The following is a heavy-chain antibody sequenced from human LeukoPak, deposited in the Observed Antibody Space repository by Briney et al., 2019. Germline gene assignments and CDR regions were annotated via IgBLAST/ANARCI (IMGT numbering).Heavy chain of an antibody. CDR2: IWYDGSNK. CDR3: ARGDSIQLWQMDY. CDR1: GFTFSSYG. V-gene: IGHV3-33*01. J-gene: IGHJ4*02. Sequence: GGSLRLSCAASGFTFSSYGMHWVRQAPGKGLEWVAVIWYDGSNKYYADSVKGRFTISRDNSKNTLYLQMNSLRAEDTAVYYCARGDSIQLWQMDYWGQGTLVTVSP. D-gene: IGHD5-18*01.